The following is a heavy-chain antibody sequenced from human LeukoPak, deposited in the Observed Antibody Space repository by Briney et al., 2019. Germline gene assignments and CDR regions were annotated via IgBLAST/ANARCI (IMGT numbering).Heavy chain of an antibody. CDR2: IKQDGSEK. CDR3: AKSGLRYFDCPDY. J-gene: IGHJ4*02. Sequence: PGGSLRLSCAASGFTFSRYWMSWVRQAPGKGLEWVATIKQDGSEKYYVDSVKGGFTISRDNAKNSQSLQMNSLRAEDTAVYYCAKSGLRYFDCPDYWGQGALVTVSS. D-gene: IGHD3-9*01. V-gene: IGHV3-7*05. CDR1: GFTFSRYW.